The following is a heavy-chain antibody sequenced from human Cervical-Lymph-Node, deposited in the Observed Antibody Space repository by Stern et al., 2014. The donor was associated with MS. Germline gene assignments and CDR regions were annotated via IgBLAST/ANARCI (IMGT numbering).Heavy chain of an antibody. CDR3: ARGLLGSENAFDI. J-gene: IGHJ3*02. V-gene: IGHV1-18*01. CDR2: ISSYNDNT. D-gene: IGHD2-15*01. Sequence: QMQLGQSGAEVKKPGASVKVSCKASGYTFNSYGISWVRQAPGQGLEWMGCISSYNDNTNYAQKLQGRVPMTTDTSTSTAYMELRSLRSDVTAVYYCARGLLGSENAFDIWGQGTMVTVSS. CDR1: GYTFNSYG.